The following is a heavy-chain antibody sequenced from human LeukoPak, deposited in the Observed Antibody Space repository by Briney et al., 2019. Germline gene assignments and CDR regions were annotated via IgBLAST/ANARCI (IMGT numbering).Heavy chain of an antibody. V-gene: IGHV4-4*02. CDR3: ARDPTMVRGKPFDI. CDR1: GGSISSSNW. CDR2: IYHSGST. D-gene: IGHD3-10*01. J-gene: IGHJ3*02. Sequence: SETLSLTCAVSGGSISSSNWWSWVRQPPGKGLEWIGEIYHSGSTNYNPSLKSRVTISVDKSKNQFSLKLSSVTAADTAVYYCARDPTMVRGKPFDIWGQGTMVTVSS.